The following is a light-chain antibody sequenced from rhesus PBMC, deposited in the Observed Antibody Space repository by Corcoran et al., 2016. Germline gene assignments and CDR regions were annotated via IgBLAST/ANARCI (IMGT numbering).Light chain of an antibody. Sequence: EIVLTQSPAFRSVTLKEKVTITCQASQSIGSSLHGYQQKPDPSPKPLIKYASQSISGVPSRFSGCGAGTNFTLTINSLEAEYAATYYCQQSSSFPLTFGGGTKVEIK. CDR2: YAS. CDR3: QQSSSFPLT. J-gene: IGKJ4*01. V-gene: IGKV6-55*01. CDR1: QSIGSS.